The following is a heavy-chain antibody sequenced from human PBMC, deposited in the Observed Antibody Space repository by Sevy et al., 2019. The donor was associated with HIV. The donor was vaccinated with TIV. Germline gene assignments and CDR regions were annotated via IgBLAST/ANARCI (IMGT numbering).Heavy chain of an antibody. J-gene: IGHJ1*01. Sequence: GGSLRLSCAASGFTFSSYWMHWVRQAPGKGLVWVSRINSDGSSTSYADSVKGRFTISRDNAKNTLYLQMNSLRAEDTAVYYCARDSEVRGVIITPYFQHWGQGTLVTVSS. D-gene: IGHD3-10*01. CDR3: ARDSEVRGVIITPYFQH. CDR1: GFTFSSYW. V-gene: IGHV3-74*01. CDR2: INSDGSST.